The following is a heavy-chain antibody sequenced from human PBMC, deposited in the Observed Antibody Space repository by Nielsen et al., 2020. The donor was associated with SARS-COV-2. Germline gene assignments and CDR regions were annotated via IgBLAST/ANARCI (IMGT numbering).Heavy chain of an antibody. D-gene: IGHD1-26*01. CDR3: ARGGGGSYFREFDY. Sequence: GESLKISCAASGFTFSSYAMHWVRQAPGKGLEWVAVISYDGSNKYYADSVKGRFTISSDNSKNTLYLQMNSLRAEDTAVYYCARGGGGSYFREFDYWGQGTLVTVSS. V-gene: IGHV3-30-3*01. J-gene: IGHJ4*02. CDR1: GFTFSSYA. CDR2: ISYDGSNK.